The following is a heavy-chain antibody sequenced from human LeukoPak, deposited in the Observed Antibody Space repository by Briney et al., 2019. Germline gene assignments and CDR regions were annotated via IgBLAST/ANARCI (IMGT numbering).Heavy chain of an antibody. CDR1: GVSISSYY. J-gene: IGHJ4*02. CDR2: IYYSGST. V-gene: IGHV4-59*01. CDR3: ARFRFLEWSGGFDY. Sequence: PSETLSLTCTVSGVSISSYYWSWIRHPPGKGLAWLGYIYYSGSTNYNPSLKSRVTISVDTSKNQFSLKLSSVTAADTAVYYCARFRFLEWSGGFDYWGQGTLVTVSS. D-gene: IGHD3-3*01.